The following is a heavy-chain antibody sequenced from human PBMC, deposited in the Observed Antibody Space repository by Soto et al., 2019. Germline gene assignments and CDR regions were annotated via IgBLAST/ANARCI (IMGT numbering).Heavy chain of an antibody. CDR3: ARAVTVVWFDP. D-gene: IGHD4-17*01. V-gene: IGHV4-4*02. Sequence: SETLSLTCAVSSGSITSNNWWSWVRQPPGKGLEWIGEIYHSGSTNYNPSLKSRVTISVDTSKNQFSLKLTSVTAADTAVYYCARAVTVVWFDPWGQGTLVTVSS. J-gene: IGHJ5*02. CDR1: SGSITSNNW. CDR2: IYHSGST.